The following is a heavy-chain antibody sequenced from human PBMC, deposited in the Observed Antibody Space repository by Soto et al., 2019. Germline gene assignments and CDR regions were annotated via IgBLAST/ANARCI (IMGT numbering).Heavy chain of an antibody. CDR2: INAGNGNT. V-gene: IGHV1-3*01. Sequence: QAHLVQSGTEVKKPGASVKVFCRASGFIFTNYAMHWVRQAPGQRLEWMGWINAGNGNTKYSQKFQGRVTITRDTSATTTDMELTNLRSEDTALYYCARDPQIGDAVHIFDMWGQGTRVTVSS. D-gene: IGHD2-21*01. CDR1: GFIFTNYA. CDR3: ARDPQIGDAVHIFDM. J-gene: IGHJ3*02.